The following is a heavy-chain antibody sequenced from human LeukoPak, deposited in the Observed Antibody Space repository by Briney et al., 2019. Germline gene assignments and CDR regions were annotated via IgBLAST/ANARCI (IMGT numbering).Heavy chain of an antibody. D-gene: IGHD3-22*01. Sequence: GASVKVSCKASGYTFTSYYMHWVRQAPGQGLEWMGIINPSGGSTSYAQKFQGRVTMTRDTPISTAYMELNRLRSDDTAVYYCASLGPDSSGYFMVDYWGQGTLVTVSS. CDR2: INPSGGST. CDR1: GYTFTSYY. V-gene: IGHV1-46*01. CDR3: ASLGPDSSGYFMVDY. J-gene: IGHJ4*02.